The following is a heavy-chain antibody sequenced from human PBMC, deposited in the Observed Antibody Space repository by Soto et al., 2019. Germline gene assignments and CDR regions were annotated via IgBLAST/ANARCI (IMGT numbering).Heavy chain of an antibody. J-gene: IGHJ6*02. CDR3: AKATMVRGDYYYYYGMDV. CDR2: ISWNSGSI. V-gene: IGHV3-9*01. Sequence: GGSLRLSCAASGFTFSSYAMHWVRQAPGKGLEWVSGISWNSGSIGYADSVKGRFTISRDNAKNSLYLQMNSLRAEDTALYYCAKATMVRGDYYYYYGMDVWGQGTTVTVSS. CDR1: GFTFSSYA. D-gene: IGHD3-10*01.